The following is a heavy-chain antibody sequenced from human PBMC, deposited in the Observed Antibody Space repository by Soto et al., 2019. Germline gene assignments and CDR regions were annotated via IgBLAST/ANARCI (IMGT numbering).Heavy chain of an antibody. J-gene: IGHJ6*02. CDR2: INPSGGST. V-gene: IGHV1-46*03. CDR3: ARNDYVWGSYRQEDYYYYGMDV. Sequence: QVQLVQSGAEVKKPGASVKVSCKASGYTFTSYYMHWVRQAPGQGLEWMGIINPSGGSTSYAQKCQGRVTMTRDTSTSTVYMELSSLRSEDTAVYYCARNDYVWGSYRQEDYYYYGMDVWGQGTTVTVSS. CDR1: GYTFTSYY. D-gene: IGHD3-16*02.